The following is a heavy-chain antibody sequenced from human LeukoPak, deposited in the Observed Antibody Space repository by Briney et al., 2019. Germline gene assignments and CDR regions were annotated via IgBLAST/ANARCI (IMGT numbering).Heavy chain of an antibody. CDR3: ERAWVDYYASSGYFRDFDI. V-gene: IGHV3-21*01. Sequence: RTGGSLRLSCAASGFTVSSDSMNWVRQAPGKGLEWVSSISSSSSYIYYADSVKGRFTISRDNAKNSLYLKMNSMRDDDMAVYYCERAWVDYYASSGYFRDFDIWGQGRMATVSS. J-gene: IGHJ3*02. CDR1: GFTVSSDS. D-gene: IGHD3-22*01. CDR2: ISSSSSYI.